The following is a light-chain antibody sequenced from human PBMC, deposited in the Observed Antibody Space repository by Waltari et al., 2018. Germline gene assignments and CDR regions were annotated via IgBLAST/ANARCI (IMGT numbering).Light chain of an antibody. Sequence: DIVMTQSPDSLSVSLGERATIHCKSSLSILHSSENKNQLGWYQQKSGQSPKLLIYGASPRESGVPDRFSGSGAGTDVTLTISSLQTEDVAVYYCQQYYSTPFTFGPGTKVDIK. CDR1: LSILHSSENKNQ. V-gene: IGKV4-1*01. CDR3: QQYYSTPFT. J-gene: IGKJ3*01. CDR2: GAS.